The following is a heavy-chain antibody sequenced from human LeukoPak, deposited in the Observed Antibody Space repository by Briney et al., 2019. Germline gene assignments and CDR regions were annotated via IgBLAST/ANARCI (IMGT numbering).Heavy chain of an antibody. CDR1: AFTFSSYG. V-gene: IGHV3-30*18. CDR2: ISYDGKNK. D-gene: IGHD4-23*01. J-gene: IGHJ3*01. Sequence: PGGSLRLSCTASAFTFSSYGVHWVRQAPGKVLEWLAVISYDGKNKYYADSVKGRFTISRDNSKSTLYLEMNSLRTEDTAVYYCAKNLRPTLITLDFWGQRTMVTVSS. CDR3: AKNLRPTLITLDF.